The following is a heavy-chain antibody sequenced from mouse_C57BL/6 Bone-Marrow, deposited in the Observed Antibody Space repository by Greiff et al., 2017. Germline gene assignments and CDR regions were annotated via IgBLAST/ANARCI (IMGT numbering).Heavy chain of an antibody. J-gene: IGHJ1*03. CDR3: TRSPITTVVATVGLHWYFDV. Sequence: VQLQESGAELVRPGASVTLSCKASGYTFTDYEMHWVKQTPVHGLEWIGAIDPETGGTAYNQKFKGKAILTADKSSSTAYMGLRSLTSEDSAVYYCTRSPITTVVATVGLHWYFDVWGTGTTVTVSS. D-gene: IGHD1-1*01. CDR2: IDPETGGT. CDR1: GYTFTDYE. V-gene: IGHV1-15*01.